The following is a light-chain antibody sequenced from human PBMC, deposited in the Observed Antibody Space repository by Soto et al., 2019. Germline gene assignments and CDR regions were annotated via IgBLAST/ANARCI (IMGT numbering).Light chain of an antibody. V-gene: IGKV1-27*01. J-gene: IGKJ1*01. Sequence: DIPMTQSRSSLSASVGDRVTITCRASQGISSYLAWYQQKPGKVPKLLIYAASTLQSGVPSRFSGSGSETAFTLTISSLQPEDVATYYCQKYNSAPWTFGQGTKVEIK. CDR2: AAS. CDR3: QKYNSAPWT. CDR1: QGISSY.